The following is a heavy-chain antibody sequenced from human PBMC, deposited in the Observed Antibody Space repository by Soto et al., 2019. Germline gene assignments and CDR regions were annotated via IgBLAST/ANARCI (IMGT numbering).Heavy chain of an antibody. J-gene: IGHJ3*02. CDR1: GFTFSSYG. D-gene: IGHD5-18*01. CDR3: ARGSANDAFDI. CDR2: ISYDGSNK. Sequence: GGSLRLSCAASGFTFSSYGMHWVRQAPGKGLEWVAVISYDGSNKYYADSVKGRFTISRDNSKNTLYLQMNSLRSEDTAVYYCARGSANDAFDIWGQGTMVTVSS. V-gene: IGHV3-30*03.